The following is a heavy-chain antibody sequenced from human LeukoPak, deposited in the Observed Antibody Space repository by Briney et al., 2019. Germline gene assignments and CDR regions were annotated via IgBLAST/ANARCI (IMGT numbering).Heavy chain of an antibody. CDR2: IYSGGST. Sequence: GGSLRLSCAASGFTVSSNYMSWVRQAPGKGLEWVSVIYSGGSTYYTDSVKGRLSISRDNSKNTLFLQMNSLRAEDTAVYYCARGEDYVAYWGQGALVTVSS. V-gene: IGHV3-53*01. CDR1: GFTVSSNY. CDR3: ARGEDYVAY. J-gene: IGHJ4*02.